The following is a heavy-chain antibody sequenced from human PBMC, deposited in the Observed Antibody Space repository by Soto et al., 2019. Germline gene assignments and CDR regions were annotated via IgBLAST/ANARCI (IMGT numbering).Heavy chain of an antibody. CDR1: GGSFSGYY. CDR2: NNHSGSS. V-gene: IGHV4-34*01. D-gene: IGHD2-8*02. CDR3: ARERITGLFAY. J-gene: IGHJ4*02. Sequence: QVQLQQWGAGLLKPSETLSLTCAVYGGSFSGYYWTWIRQPPGTGLEWIGENNHSGSSNYNPSIKSRGTITVDTSKIQFSLKLSSVTAADTAVYYCARERITGLFAYWGQGTLVTVAS.